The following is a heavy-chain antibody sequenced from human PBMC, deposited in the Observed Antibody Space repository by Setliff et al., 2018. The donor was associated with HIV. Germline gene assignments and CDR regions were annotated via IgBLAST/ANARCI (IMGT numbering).Heavy chain of an antibody. Sequence: SETLSLTCTVSVGSISSTNYYWTWLRQHPGKGLEWIGYIYYSGNSDYNPSLKSRVTISVDTSKNQFSLRLSSVTAADTAVYYCARGYSGSYYWLDSWGQGTLVTVSS. V-gene: IGHV4-31*03. D-gene: IGHD1-26*01. J-gene: IGHJ5*01. CDR2: IYYSGNS. CDR3: ARGYSGSYYWLDS. CDR1: VGSISSTNYY.